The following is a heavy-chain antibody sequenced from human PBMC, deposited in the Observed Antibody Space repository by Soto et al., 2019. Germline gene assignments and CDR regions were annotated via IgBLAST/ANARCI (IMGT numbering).Heavy chain of an antibody. CDR3: ARDAARYYGMDV. V-gene: IGHV1-8*02. CDR2: VTPRNGDT. CDR1: GYTFTSYD. J-gene: IGHJ6*02. Sequence: QVQLVQSGAEMKKPGASVKVSCKASGYTFTSYDINWVRQAAGQGPEWMGSVTPRNGDTAFAQKYQGRVTVTSNTSMSTVYMELSSLRSDDTAVYYCARDAARYYGMDVWGQGTTVTVSS. D-gene: IGHD2-15*01.